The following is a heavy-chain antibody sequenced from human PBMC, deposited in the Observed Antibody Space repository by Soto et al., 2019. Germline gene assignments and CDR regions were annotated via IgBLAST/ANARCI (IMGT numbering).Heavy chain of an antibody. CDR1: GYTFTSYG. Sequence: GASVKVSCKASGYTFTSYGISWVRQAPGQGLEWMGWISAYNGNTNYAQKLQGRVTMTTDTSTSTAYMELRSLRAKDTALYYCASGIVGATTYGMDVWGQGTTVTVSS. CDR3: ASGIVGATTYGMDV. J-gene: IGHJ6*02. V-gene: IGHV1-18*01. CDR2: ISAYNGNT. D-gene: IGHD1-26*01.